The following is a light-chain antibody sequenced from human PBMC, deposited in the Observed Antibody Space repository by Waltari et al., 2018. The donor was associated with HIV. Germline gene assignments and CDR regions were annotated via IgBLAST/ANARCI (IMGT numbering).Light chain of an antibody. CDR1: SSDIGGHNY. CDR3: CSYAGNSDVV. CDR2: DVN. Sequence: QSALTQPHSVSGSPGQSVTISCTGTSSDIGGHNYVSWYRQFPGKAPSVIIHDVNKRPSGVPDRFSGSKSGNTASLTISGLQTDDEADYYCCSYAGNSDVVFGGGTTLTVL. J-gene: IGLJ2*01. V-gene: IGLV2-11*01.